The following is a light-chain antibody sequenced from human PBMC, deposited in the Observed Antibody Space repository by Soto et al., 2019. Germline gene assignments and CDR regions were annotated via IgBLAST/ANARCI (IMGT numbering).Light chain of an antibody. Sequence: DIQMTQSPSSVSASVGDRVTITCRASQGISSWLAWYQQKPGKAPKLLIYDASSLESGVPSRFGGSGSGTEFTLTISSLQPDDFATYYCQQYNSYSWTFGQGTKVDIK. CDR1: QGISSW. CDR2: DAS. J-gene: IGKJ1*01. V-gene: IGKV1-5*01. CDR3: QQYNSYSWT.